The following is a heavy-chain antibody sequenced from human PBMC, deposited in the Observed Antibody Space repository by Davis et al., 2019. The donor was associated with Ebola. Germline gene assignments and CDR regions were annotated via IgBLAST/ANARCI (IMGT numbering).Heavy chain of an antibody. CDR2: ISAYNGNT. CDR3: ARDRAATVIEY. Sequence: AASVKVSCKASGYAFSTYGITWVRQAPGQGLEWMGWISAYNGNTNYAQNLQGRVTMTTDTSTSTAYMELRSLRSDDTAVYYCARDRAATVIEYWGQGSLVTVSS. J-gene: IGHJ4*02. CDR1: GYAFSTYG. V-gene: IGHV1-18*01. D-gene: IGHD6-25*01.